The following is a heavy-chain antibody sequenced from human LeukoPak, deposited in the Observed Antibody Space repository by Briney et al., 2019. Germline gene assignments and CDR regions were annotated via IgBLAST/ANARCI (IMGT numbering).Heavy chain of an antibody. CDR3: ARTTFYGDYVYYFDY. V-gene: IGHV5-51*01. J-gene: IGHJ4*02. CDR1: GYSFTSYW. CDR2: IYPGDSDT. Sequence: GESLKISCKGSGYSFTSYWIGWVRQMPGKGLEWMGIIYPGDSDTRYSPSFQGQVTIPADKSISTAYLQWSSLKASDTAMYYCARTTFYGDYVYYFDYWGQGTLVTVSS. D-gene: IGHD4-17*01.